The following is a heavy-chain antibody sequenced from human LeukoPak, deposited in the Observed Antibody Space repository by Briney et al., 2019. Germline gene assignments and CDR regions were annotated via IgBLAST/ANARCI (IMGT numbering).Heavy chain of an antibody. CDR1: GYTFTSYD. CDR2: MNPNRGNT. D-gene: IGHD3-22*01. J-gene: IGHJ6*02. CDR3: ARGHYYDSSGYPRYYYYGMDV. V-gene: IGHV1-8*01. Sequence: ASVKVSCKASGYTFTSYDINWVRQATGQGLEWMGWMNPNRGNTGYAQKFQGRVTMTSNTSISTAYMELSSLRSEDTAVYYCARGHYYDSSGYPRYYYYGMDVWGQGPTVSVSS.